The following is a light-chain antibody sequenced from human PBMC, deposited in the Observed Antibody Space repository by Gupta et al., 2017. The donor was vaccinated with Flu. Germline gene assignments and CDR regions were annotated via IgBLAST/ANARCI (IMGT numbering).Light chain of an antibody. J-gene: IGKJ2*01. Sequence: ETVLTQSPGILSLSPGERATLSCRASQSISASYLAWYQQKPGQAPRLLIYGTSTRATGIPDRFSGSGAGTEFTLTISRLEPEDFAVYYCQHEGRSPFTFGQGTKLEIK. CDR3: QHEGRSPFT. V-gene: IGKV3-20*01. CDR2: GTS. CDR1: QSISASY.